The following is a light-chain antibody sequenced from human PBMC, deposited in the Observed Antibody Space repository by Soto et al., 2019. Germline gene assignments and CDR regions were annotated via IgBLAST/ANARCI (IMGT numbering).Light chain of an antibody. CDR3: HHHNNCPFT. CDR1: YDVGSN. CDR2: GVS. V-gene: IGKV3-15*01. Sequence: EIVMTQSPGTLSVSPGERATLSCRASYDVGSNLAWYQQKPGQAPRLLISGVSTRATGVPDRFSGSGSATEFTLTISSLQSEDSAVYDCHHHNNCPFTFGGGTKVEIK. J-gene: IGKJ4*01.